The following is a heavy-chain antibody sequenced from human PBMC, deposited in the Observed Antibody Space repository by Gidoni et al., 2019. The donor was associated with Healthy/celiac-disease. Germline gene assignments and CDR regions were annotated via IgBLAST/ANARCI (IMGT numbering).Heavy chain of an antibody. CDR3: AREGGYDYGDSNAFDI. D-gene: IGHD4-17*01. CDR1: GFTFRSYA. J-gene: IGHJ3*02. Sequence: QVQLVESGGGVVHPGRSLRLSCAASGFTFRSYAMHWVRQAPGKGLEWVAVISYYRSNKYYADSVKGRFTISRDNSKNTLYLQMNSLRAEDAAVYYCAREGGYDYGDSNAFDIWGQGTMVTVSS. CDR2: ISYYRSNK. V-gene: IGHV3-30*04.